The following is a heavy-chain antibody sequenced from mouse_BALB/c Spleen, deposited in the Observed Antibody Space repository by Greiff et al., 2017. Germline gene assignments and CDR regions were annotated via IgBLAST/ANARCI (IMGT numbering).Heavy chain of an antibody. CDR1: GYSITSDYA. Sequence: EVQGVESGPGLVKPSQSLSLTCTVTGYSITSDYAWNWIRQFPGNKLEWMGYISYSGSTSYNPSLKSRISITRDTSKNQFFLQLNSVTTEDTATYYCARSPYGNPFAYWGQGTLVTVSA. D-gene: IGHD2-1*01. V-gene: IGHV3-2*02. CDR2: ISYSGST. CDR3: ARSPYGNPFAY. J-gene: IGHJ3*01.